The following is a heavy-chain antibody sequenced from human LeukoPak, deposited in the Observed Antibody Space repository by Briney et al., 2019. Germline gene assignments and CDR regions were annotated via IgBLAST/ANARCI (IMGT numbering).Heavy chain of an antibody. J-gene: IGHJ4*02. Sequence: ASVKVSCKASGYTFTGYYMHWVRQAPGQGLEWMGRINPNSGGTNYAQKFQGRVTMTRDTSISTAYMELSRQRSDDTAVYYCASTRLGDGYNYEFDYWGQGTLVTVSS. CDR1: GYTFTGYY. V-gene: IGHV1-2*06. CDR2: INPNSGGT. CDR3: ASTRLGDGYNYEFDY. D-gene: IGHD5-24*01.